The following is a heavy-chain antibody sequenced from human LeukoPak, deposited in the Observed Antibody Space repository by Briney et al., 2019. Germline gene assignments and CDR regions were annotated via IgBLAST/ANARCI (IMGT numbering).Heavy chain of an antibody. CDR1: GGSFSGYY. CDR3: ARDHPYGGNSLRAFDI. J-gene: IGHJ3*02. D-gene: IGHD4-23*01. CDR2: INHSGST. Sequence: PSETLSLTCAVYGGSFSGYYWSWIRQPPGKGLEWIGEINHSGSTNYNPSLKSRVTISVDTSKNQFSLKLSSVTAADTAVYYCARDHPYGGNSLRAFDIWGQGTMVTVSS. V-gene: IGHV4-34*01.